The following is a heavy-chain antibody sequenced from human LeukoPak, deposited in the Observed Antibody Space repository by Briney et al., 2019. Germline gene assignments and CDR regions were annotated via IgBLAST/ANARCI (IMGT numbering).Heavy chain of an antibody. Sequence: GGSLRLSCAASGFTFSSYAMHWVRQAPGKGLEWVAVISYDGSNKYYADSVKGRFTISRDNSKNTLYLQMNSLRAEDTAVYYCARAAGYCSGGSCYLYYFDYWGQGTLVTVSS. CDR3: ARAAGYCSGGSCYLYYFDY. CDR1: GFTFSSYA. CDR2: ISYDGSNK. V-gene: IGHV3-30*14. D-gene: IGHD2-15*01. J-gene: IGHJ4*02.